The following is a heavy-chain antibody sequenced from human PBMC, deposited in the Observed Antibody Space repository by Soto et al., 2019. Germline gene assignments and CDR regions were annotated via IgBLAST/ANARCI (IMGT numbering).Heavy chain of an antibody. D-gene: IGHD4-4*01. CDR1: GYTFTSYA. V-gene: IGHV1-3*01. CDR2: INAGNGNT. CDR3: ARATVTTYYYGMDV. Sequence: QVQLVQSGAEVKKPGASVKVSCKASGYTFTSYAMHWVRQAPGQRLEWMGWINAGNGNTKYSQKCQGRVTITRDTSASTAYMELSSLRSEDTAVYYCARATVTTYYYGMDVWGQGTTVTVSS. J-gene: IGHJ6*02.